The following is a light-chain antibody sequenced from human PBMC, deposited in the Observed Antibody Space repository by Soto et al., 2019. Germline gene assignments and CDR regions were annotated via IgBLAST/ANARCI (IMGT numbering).Light chain of an antibody. CDR1: SSNIGAGYD. V-gene: IGLV1-40*01. J-gene: IGLJ2*01. Sequence: QPVLTQPPSVSGAPGQRVTISCTGSSSNIGAGYDVHWYQQLPGTAPKLLIYGNSNRPSGVPDRFSGSKSGTSASLAITGLQAEDEADYYCQSYDSSLSGSDVVFGGGTKVT. CDR2: GNS. CDR3: QSYDSSLSGSDVV.